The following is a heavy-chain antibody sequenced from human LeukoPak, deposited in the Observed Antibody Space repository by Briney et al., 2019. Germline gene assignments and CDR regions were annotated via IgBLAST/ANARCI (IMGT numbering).Heavy chain of an antibody. D-gene: IGHD5-18*01. Sequence: PSETLSLTCTVSGGSISNSSYYWGWIRQPPGKGLEWIGSMYYSGSTYYNPSLKSRVTISVDTSKNQFSQKLSSVPAADTAVYYCARLHTWIQLPNYWGQGTLVTVSS. CDR2: MYYSGST. CDR1: GGSISNSSYY. CDR3: ARLHTWIQLPNY. V-gene: IGHV4-39*01. J-gene: IGHJ4*02.